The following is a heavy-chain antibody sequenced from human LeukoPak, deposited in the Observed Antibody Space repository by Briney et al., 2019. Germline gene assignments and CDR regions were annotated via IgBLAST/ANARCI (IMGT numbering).Heavy chain of an antibody. V-gene: IGHV1-18*01. CDR1: GYXFTSYG. Sequence: ASVKVSCKASGYXFTSYGISWVRQAPGQGLEWMGWISAYSGNTNYAQKLQGRVTMTTDTSTSTAYMEVRSLRSDDTAVYYCARDHDQMRSFYGMDVWGQGTTVTVSS. CDR2: ISAYSGNT. J-gene: IGHJ6*02. CDR3: ARDHDQMRSFYGMDV. D-gene: IGHD2-2*01.